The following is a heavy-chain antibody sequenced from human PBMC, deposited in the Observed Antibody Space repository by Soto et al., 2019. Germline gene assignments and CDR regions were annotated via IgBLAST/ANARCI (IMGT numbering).Heavy chain of an antibody. J-gene: IGHJ4*02. V-gene: IGHV1-46*01. CDR2: INPSGGST. CDR3: ARSPYSSGYYYAIDY. Sequence: ASVKVSCKASGYTLIMYYIHWMRQAPGQGPEWMGLINPSGGSTTYAQKFQGRGTMTRDTSTSTVYMDLSSLRSEDTAVYYCARSPYSSGYYYAIDYWGQGTQVTVSS. D-gene: IGHD3-22*01. CDR1: GYTLIMYY.